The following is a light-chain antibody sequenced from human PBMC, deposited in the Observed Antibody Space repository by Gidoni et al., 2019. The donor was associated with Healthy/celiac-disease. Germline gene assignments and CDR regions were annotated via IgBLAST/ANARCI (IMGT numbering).Light chain of an antibody. CDR1: SPNSGANYD. V-gene: IGLV1-40*01. J-gene: IGLJ2*01. CDR2: GNS. Sequence: QSVLTQPPSVSRAPGQRVTISCPGSSPNSGANYDVHWYQQPPGKAPKLLIYGNSNRPSGVPDRFSGSKSGTSASLAITGLQTEDEADYYCQSYDSSLAVVFGGGTKLTVL. CDR3: QSYDSSLAVV.